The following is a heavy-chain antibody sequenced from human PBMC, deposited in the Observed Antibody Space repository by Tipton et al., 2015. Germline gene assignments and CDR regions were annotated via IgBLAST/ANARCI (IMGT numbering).Heavy chain of an antibody. Sequence: VQLVQSGAEVKKPGESLKISCKGSGYSFTSYWIGWVRQMPGKGLEWMGIIYPGDSDTRYSPSFQGQVIISADKSINTAYLQWTTLKASDTAMYYCARRTDYVWGTSRHDYYYGIDVWGQGTTVTVSS. CDR3: ARRTDYVWGTSRHDYYYGIDV. CDR1: GYSFTSYW. J-gene: IGHJ6*02. V-gene: IGHV5-51*01. CDR2: IYPGDSDT. D-gene: IGHD3-16*02.